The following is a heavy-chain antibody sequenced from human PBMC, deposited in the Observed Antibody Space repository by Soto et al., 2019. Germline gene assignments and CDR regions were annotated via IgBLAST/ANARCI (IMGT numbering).Heavy chain of an antibody. V-gene: IGHV1-3*01. Sequence: ASVKVSCKASEYTFTSYAMHWVRQAPGQRLEWMGWINAGNGNTKYSQKFQGRVTITRDTSASTAYMELSSLRSEDTAVYYCASNLGFGSGGSCQPPPYWAKGPLVPVSS. CDR3: ASNLGFGSGGSCQPPPY. CDR1: EYTFTSYA. CDR2: INAGNGNT. J-gene: IGHJ4*02. D-gene: IGHD2-15*01.